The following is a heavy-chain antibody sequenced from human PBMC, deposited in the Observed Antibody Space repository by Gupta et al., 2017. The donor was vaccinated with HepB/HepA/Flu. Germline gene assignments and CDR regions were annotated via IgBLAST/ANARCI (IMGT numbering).Heavy chain of an antibody. Sequence: QVQLLESGVGVVKSGGCLRLSCAASEILFYDYYMTWARQAPGKGLEWISSISRIGNNVFYADSVKGRFTISRDNAKNFLFLELNNLRADDTAVYYCATSGYNWNDRSTMDYWGQGTLVTVS. J-gene: IGHJ4*02. CDR1: EILFYDYY. CDR2: ISRIGNNV. CDR3: ATSGYNWNDRSTMDY. V-gene: IGHV3-11*04. D-gene: IGHD1-1*01.